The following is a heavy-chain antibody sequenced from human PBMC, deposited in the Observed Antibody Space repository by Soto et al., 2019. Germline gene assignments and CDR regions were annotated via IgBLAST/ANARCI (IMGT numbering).Heavy chain of an antibody. CDR2: IDTSGTT. CDR3: ARGPRGYVYYHGMDV. Sequence: ETLSLTCTVSGGSISSYYVSWIRQSAGKGLEWIGRIDTSGTTNYNPSLKSRVTMSVDASKNHFSLNLSSVTAADTAVYYCARGPRGYVYYHGMDVWGQGTTVTVTS. D-gene: IGHD3-10*01. J-gene: IGHJ6*02. CDR1: GGSISSYY. V-gene: IGHV4-4*07.